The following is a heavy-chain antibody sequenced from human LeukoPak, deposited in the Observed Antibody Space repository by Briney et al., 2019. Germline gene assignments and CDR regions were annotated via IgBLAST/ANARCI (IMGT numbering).Heavy chain of an antibody. J-gene: IGHJ6*03. CDR1: GGSISSSSYY. Sequence: SETLSLTCTVSGGSISSSSYYWGWIRQPPGKGLEWIGSIYYSGSTYYNPSLKSRVTISVDTSKNQFSLKLSSVTAADTAVYYCARDLRILWFGVYYMDVWGKGTTVTVSS. CDR2: IYYSGST. CDR3: ARDLRILWFGVYYMDV. D-gene: IGHD3-10*01. V-gene: IGHV4-39*07.